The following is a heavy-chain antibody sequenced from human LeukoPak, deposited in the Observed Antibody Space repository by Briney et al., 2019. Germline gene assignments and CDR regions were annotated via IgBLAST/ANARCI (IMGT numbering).Heavy chain of an antibody. CDR3: AKPRGLDYYDSSVILDY. D-gene: IGHD3-22*01. V-gene: IGHV3-30*18. CDR2: TSYDGSKK. J-gene: IGHJ4*02. CDR1: GFTFSSYS. Sequence: GGSLRLSGAASGFTFSSYSMQWVRQAPGKGLEWVAGTSYDGSKKFYADSVKGRFTISRDNSQNTLFLQMNSLRPEDTAVYYCAKPRGLDYYDSSVILDYWGQGTLVTVSS.